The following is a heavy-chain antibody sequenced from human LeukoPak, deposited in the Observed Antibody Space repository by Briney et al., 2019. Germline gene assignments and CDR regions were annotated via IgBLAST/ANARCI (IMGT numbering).Heavy chain of an antibody. CDR1: GFSVSSDY. V-gene: IGHV3-53*01. CDR3: ARYHTALNY. Sequence: GGSLRLSCAASGFSVSSDYMTWVRQAPGKGLEWVSVIYSGGSTYCADSVKGRFTISRDNSKNTLYLQMNNLRVEDTAVYSCARYHTALNYWGQGTLVTASS. CDR2: IYSGGST. J-gene: IGHJ4*02. D-gene: IGHD5-18*01.